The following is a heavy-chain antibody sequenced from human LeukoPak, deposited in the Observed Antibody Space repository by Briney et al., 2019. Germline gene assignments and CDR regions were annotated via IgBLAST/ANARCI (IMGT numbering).Heavy chain of an antibody. CDR2: IYHSGST. J-gene: IGHJ3*02. CDR1: GGSISNCY. CDR3: ARGRDSSGYYAAFDI. D-gene: IGHD3-22*01. Sequence: SETLSLTCTVSGGSISNCYWSWIRQPPGKGLEWIGYIYHSGSTNYNPSLKSRVTISVDTSKNQFSLKLSSVTAADTAVYYCARGRDSSGYYAAFDIWGQGTMVTVSS. V-gene: IGHV4-59*01.